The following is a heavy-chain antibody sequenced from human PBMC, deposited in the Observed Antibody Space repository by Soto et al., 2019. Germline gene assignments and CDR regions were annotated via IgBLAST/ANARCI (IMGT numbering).Heavy chain of an antibody. Sequence: QVQLVQSGAEVKKPGSSVKVSCKASGGTFSSYTISWVRQAPGQGLEWMGRIIPILGIANYAQKFQGRVTITADKSTSTAYMELSSLRSEDTAVYYCAREKGIAVAKCSFDYWGQGTLVTVSS. J-gene: IGHJ4*02. CDR2: IIPILGIA. CDR3: AREKGIAVAKCSFDY. D-gene: IGHD6-19*01. V-gene: IGHV1-69*08. CDR1: GGTFSSYT.